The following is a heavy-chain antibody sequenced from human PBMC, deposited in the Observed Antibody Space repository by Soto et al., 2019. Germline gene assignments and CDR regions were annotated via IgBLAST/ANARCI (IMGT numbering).Heavy chain of an antibody. V-gene: IGHV3-30*18. Sequence: QVQLVESGGGVVQPGRSLRLSCAASGFTFSSYGMHWVRQAPGKGLEWVAVISYDGSNKYYADSVKGRFTISRDNSKNTLYLQMNSLRAEDTAVYYCAKAGTAIVDYWGQGTLVTVSS. J-gene: IGHJ4*02. CDR2: ISYDGSNK. D-gene: IGHD1-1*01. CDR1: GFTFSSYG. CDR3: AKAGTAIVDY.